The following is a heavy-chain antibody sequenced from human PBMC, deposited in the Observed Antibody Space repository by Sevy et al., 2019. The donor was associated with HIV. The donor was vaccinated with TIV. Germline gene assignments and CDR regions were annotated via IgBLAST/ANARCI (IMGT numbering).Heavy chain of an antibody. CDR1: GGSITSLY. V-gene: IGHV4-59*08. CDR3: AGENAWGRGYS. D-gene: IGHD1-26*01. CDR2: IYYNGHI. Sequence: AETLSLTCTVSGGSITSLYWNWIRQPPGKGLEWITNIYYNGHINYNPSLKSRVTLSLDTSKNQFSLRLSSVTAADTAMYYCAGENAWGRGYSWGQGTLVTVSS. J-gene: IGHJ4*02.